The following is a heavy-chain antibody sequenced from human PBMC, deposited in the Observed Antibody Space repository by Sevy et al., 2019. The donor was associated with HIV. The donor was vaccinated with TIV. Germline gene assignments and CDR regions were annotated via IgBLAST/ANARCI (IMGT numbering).Heavy chain of an antibody. J-gene: IGHJ4*02. CDR1: GFPFSDAW. CDR2: LSFGCGEI. D-gene: IGHD2-8*01. V-gene: IGHV3-21*04. CDR3: AREGCTKPHDY. Sequence: GGSLRLSCAASGFPFSDAWMNWVRQAPGKGLEWVSTLSFGCGEINYADSVKGWFTISRDNSKSSVYLQMNNLRPEDTAVYYCAREGCTKPHDYWGQGTLVTVSS.